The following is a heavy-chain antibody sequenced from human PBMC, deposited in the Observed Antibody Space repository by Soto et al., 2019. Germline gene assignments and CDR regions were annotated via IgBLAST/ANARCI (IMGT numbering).Heavy chain of an antibody. CDR1: GFTFSSRA. J-gene: IGHJ4*02. CDR2: ISSSSSNI. Sequence: DVQLVESGGGLVQPGGSLRLSCTASGFTFSSRAMNWVRQFPGRGLEWVSYISSSSSNIDYADSVKGRFTVSRENAKNSLYRQMNTLRDEDTAVYYCASDRSLGSNWYYYLESWGQGTLVTVSS. D-gene: IGHD3-16*01. V-gene: IGHV3-48*02. CDR3: ASDRSLGSNWYYYLES.